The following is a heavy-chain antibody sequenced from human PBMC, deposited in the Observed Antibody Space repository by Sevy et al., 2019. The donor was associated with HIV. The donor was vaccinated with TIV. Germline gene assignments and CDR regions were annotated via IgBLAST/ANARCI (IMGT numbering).Heavy chain of an antibody. D-gene: IGHD2-21*02. CDR2: NIPISGPAGPT. CDR3: ARASSCGGDCYYLQY. J-gene: IGHJ1*01. V-gene: IGHV1-69*06. Sequence: ASVKVSYKSSGDSFSGYTIIWVRQAPGQGLEWMGGNIPISGPAGPTNSAQNFQDRATITADISTHTAYMELSSLRSEDTALYFCARASSCGGDCYYLQYWGQGTLVTVSS. CDR1: GDSFSGYT.